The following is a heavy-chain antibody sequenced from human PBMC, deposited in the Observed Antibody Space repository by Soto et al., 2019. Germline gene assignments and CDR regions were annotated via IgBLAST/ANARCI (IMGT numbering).Heavy chain of an antibody. J-gene: IGHJ4*02. D-gene: IGHD3-10*01. V-gene: IGHV3-30*02. Sequence: GGSLRLSCAASASIFKGHGMHWVRQAPGKGLEWVAIIRYDGSDEHYVDSVKGRFTISRDNSKNTLYLQMNSLSAEGTAAYFCAKDFGDAEYVFDYWGPGILVTVSS. CDR1: ASIFKGHG. CDR3: AKDFGDAEYVFDY. CDR2: IRYDGSDE.